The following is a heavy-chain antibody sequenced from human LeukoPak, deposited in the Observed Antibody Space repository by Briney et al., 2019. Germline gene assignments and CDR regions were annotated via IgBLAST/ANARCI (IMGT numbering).Heavy chain of an antibody. Sequence: SETLSLTCTVSGDSISDHYWMCLRQSPAKALVRFGYIYYSGSTNYNPSLKSRVTISVDTSKNQFSLKLSSVTAADTAVYYCARDRMGSATLGFDYWGQGTLVTVSS. D-gene: IGHD1-26*01. CDR2: IYYSGST. J-gene: IGHJ4*02. CDR3: ARDRMGSATLGFDY. V-gene: IGHV4-59*11. CDR1: GDSISDHY.